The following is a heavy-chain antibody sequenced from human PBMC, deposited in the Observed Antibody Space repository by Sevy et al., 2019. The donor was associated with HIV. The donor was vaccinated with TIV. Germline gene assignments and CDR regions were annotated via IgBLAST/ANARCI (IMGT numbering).Heavy chain of an antibody. J-gene: IGHJ6*03. CDR3: AKDRFGQASNYMDL. CDR2: ITSDGTNK. CDR1: GFSFSSYG. D-gene: IGHD3-16*01. Sequence: GGSLRLSCAASGFSFSSYGMHWVSQAPGKGLEWVAFITSDGTNKYYTDSVKGRFTISRDNSKNTLYLQMNNLRAEGTALYYCAKDRFGQASNYMDLWGEGTTVTVSS. V-gene: IGHV3-30*02.